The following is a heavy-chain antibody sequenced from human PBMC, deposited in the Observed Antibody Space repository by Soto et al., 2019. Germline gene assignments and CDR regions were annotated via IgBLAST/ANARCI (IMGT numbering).Heavy chain of an antibody. CDR3: ARAGAGYSSSSKDDDAFDI. Sequence: QVQLVQSGAEVKKPGASVKVSCKASGYTFTSYDINWVRQDTGQGLEWMGWMKPNSGNTGYAQKFQGRVAMTRNPSISTAYMELSSLRSEDTAVYCCARAGAGYSSSSKDDDAFDIWGQGTMVTVSS. CDR2: MKPNSGNT. D-gene: IGHD6-6*01. J-gene: IGHJ3*02. V-gene: IGHV1-8*01. CDR1: GYTFTSYD.